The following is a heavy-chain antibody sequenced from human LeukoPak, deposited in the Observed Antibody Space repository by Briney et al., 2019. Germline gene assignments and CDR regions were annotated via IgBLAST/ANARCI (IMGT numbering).Heavy chain of an antibody. CDR3: TRGKMATPGTSFDY. V-gene: IGHV3-49*04. CDR1: GFTFGDYA. CDR2: IRSKAYGGTT. D-gene: IGHD5-24*01. J-gene: IGHJ4*02. Sequence: GRSLRLSCTASGFTFGDYAMSWVRQAPGKGLEWVGFIRSKAYGGTTEYAASVKGRFTISRDDSKSIAYLQMNSLKTEDTAVYYCTRGKMATPGTSFDYWGQGTLVTVSS.